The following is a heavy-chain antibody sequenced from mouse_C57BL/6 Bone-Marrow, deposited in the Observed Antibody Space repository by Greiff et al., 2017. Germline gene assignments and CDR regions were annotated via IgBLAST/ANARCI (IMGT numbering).Heavy chain of an antibody. CDR1: GFTFSSYG. V-gene: IGHV5-6*01. CDR2: ISSGGSYT. Sequence: EVQGVESGGDLVKPGGSLKLSCAASGFTFSSYGMSWVRQTPDKRLEWVATISSGGSYTYYPDSVKGRFTISRDNAKNTLYLQMSSLKSEDTAMYSCARQNGYYWSMDYWGQGTSVTVSS. CDR3: ARQNGYYWSMDY. J-gene: IGHJ4*01. D-gene: IGHD2-3*01.